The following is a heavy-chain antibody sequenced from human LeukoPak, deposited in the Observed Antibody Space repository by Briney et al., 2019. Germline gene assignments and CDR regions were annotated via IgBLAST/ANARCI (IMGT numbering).Heavy chain of an antibody. V-gene: IGHV3-23*01. CDR1: GFTFSSYS. D-gene: IGHD3-9*01. CDR3: AKSSDWLLTYYFDY. CDR2: ISGSGGST. J-gene: IGHJ4*02. Sequence: GGSLRLSCAASGFTFSSYSMSWVRQAPGKGLEWVSAISGSGGSTYYADSVKGRFTISRDNSKNTLYLQMNSLRAEDTAVYYCAKSSDWLLTYYFDYWGQGTLVTVSS.